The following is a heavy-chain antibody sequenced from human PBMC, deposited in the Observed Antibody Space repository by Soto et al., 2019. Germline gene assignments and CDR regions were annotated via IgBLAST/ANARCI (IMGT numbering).Heavy chain of an antibody. CDR1: GYTFTSYG. V-gene: IGHV1-18*01. Sequence: GASVKVSCKASGYTFTSYGISWVRQAPGQGLEWMGWISAYNGNTNYAQKLQGRVTMTTDTSTSTAYMELRSLRSEDTAVYYCASRLGYCSGGSCTNDWFDPWGQGTLVTVSS. CDR3: ASRLGYCSGGSCTNDWFDP. J-gene: IGHJ5*02. D-gene: IGHD2-15*01. CDR2: ISAYNGNT.